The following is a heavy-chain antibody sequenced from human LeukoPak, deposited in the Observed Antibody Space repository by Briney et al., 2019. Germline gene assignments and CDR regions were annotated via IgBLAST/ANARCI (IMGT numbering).Heavy chain of an antibody. J-gene: IGHJ6*03. V-gene: IGHV3-11*04. D-gene: IGHD6-13*01. Sequence: GGSLRLSCAASGFTFSDYYMSWIRQAPGKGLEWVSYISSSGSTIYYADSVKGRFTISRDNSKNTLYLQMNSLRAEDTAVYYCAKVPLADSSSWYIAIYYYYYMDVWGKGTTVTISS. CDR2: ISSSGSTI. CDR3: AKVPLADSSSWYIAIYYYYYMDV. CDR1: GFTFSDYY.